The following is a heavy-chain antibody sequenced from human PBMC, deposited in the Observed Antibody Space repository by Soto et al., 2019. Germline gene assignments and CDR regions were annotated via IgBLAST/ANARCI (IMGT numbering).Heavy chain of an antibody. CDR3: ARVPIRGEWLLYPMYYYYYGMDV. CDR1: GFTFSSYE. J-gene: IGHJ6*02. D-gene: IGHD3-3*01. V-gene: IGHV3-48*03. Sequence: EVQLVESGGGLVQPGGSLRLSCAASGFTFSSYEMNWVRQAPGKGLEWVSYISSSGSTIYYADSVKGRFTISRDNAKNSLYLQMNSLRAEDTAVYYCARVPIRGEWLLYPMYYYYYGMDVWGQGTTVTVSS. CDR2: ISSSGSTI.